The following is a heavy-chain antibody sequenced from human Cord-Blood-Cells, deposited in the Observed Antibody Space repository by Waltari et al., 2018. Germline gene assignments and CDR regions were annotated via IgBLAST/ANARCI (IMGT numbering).Heavy chain of an antibody. Sequence: QVQLVQSGAEVKKPGASVKVSCKASGYTFTGYYMHWARQAPGQGLEWMGWINPNSGGTNYAQKFQGWVTMTRDTSISTAYMELSRLRSDDTAMYYCARVTRATGYYYFDYWGQGTLVTVSS. V-gene: IGHV1-2*04. CDR1: GYTFTGYY. D-gene: IGHD3-9*01. CDR3: ARVTRATGYYYFDY. J-gene: IGHJ4*02. CDR2: INPNSGGT.